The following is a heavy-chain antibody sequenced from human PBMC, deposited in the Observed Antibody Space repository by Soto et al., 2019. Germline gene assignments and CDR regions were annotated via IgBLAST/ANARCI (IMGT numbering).Heavy chain of an antibody. D-gene: IGHD3-22*01. CDR2: IKSKTDGGTT. CDR3: TTNYYDSSGYYSDLG. V-gene: IGHV3-15*01. Sequence: PGGSLRLSCAASGFTFSNAWMSWVRQAPGKGLEWVGRIKSKTDGGTTDYAAPVKGRFTISRDDSKNTLHLQMNSLKTEDTAVYYCTTNYYDSSGYYSDLGWGQGTLVTVSS. J-gene: IGHJ4*02. CDR1: GFTFSNAW.